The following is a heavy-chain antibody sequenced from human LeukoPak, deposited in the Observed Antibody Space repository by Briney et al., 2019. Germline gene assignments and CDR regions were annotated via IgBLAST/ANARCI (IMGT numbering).Heavy chain of an antibody. Sequence: GGSLRLSCSASGFTFNRFYLHWVRQAPGKGLEWVAVISYDGSNKYYAGSVKGRFTISRDNSKNTLYLQMNSLRAEDTAVYYCARGRYYDSSGYHDAFDIWGQGTMVTVSS. V-gene: IGHV3-30-3*01. CDR1: GFTFNRFY. J-gene: IGHJ3*02. CDR2: ISYDGSNK. D-gene: IGHD3-22*01. CDR3: ARGRYYDSSGYHDAFDI.